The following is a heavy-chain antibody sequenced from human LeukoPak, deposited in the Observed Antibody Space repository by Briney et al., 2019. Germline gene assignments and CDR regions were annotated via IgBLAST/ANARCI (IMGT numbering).Heavy chain of an antibody. V-gene: IGHV1-69*02. Sequence: ASVKVSCKASGGTFSSYTISWVRQAPGQGLEGMGRIIPILGIANYAQKFQGRVTITADKSTSTAYMELSSLRSEGTAVYYCARGPDCSSTSCYTEAFDYWGQGTLVTVSS. CDR3: ARGPDCSSTSCYTEAFDY. CDR1: GGTFSSYT. J-gene: IGHJ4*02. D-gene: IGHD2-2*02. CDR2: IIPILGIA.